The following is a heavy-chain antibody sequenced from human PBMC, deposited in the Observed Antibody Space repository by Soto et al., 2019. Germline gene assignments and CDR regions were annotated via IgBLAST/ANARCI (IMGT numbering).Heavy chain of an antibody. CDR1: GGSISSGGYY. J-gene: IGHJ6*02. CDR3: ARMPVVSYYYYGMDV. D-gene: IGHD2-15*01. V-gene: IGHV4-31*03. Sequence: QVQLQESGPGLVKPSQTLSLTCTVSGGSISSGGYYWSWIRRHPGKGLEWIGYIYYSGSTYYNPSLKSRVTIXXDXSXXPFSLKLSSVTAAATAVYYCARMPVVSYYYYGMDVWGQGTTVTVSS. CDR2: IYYSGST.